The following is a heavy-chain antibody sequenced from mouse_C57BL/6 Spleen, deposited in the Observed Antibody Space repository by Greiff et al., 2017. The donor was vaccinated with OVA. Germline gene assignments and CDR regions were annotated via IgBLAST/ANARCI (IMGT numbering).Heavy chain of an antibody. J-gene: IGHJ4*01. Sequence: QVQLQQSGPELVKPGASVKISCKASGYAFSSSWMNWVKQRPGKGLEWIGRIYPGDGDTNYNGKFKGKATLTADTSSSTAYMQLSSLTSEDSAVYFGERCYDYVLDYWGQGTSVTVSS. CDR1: GYAFSSSW. CDR2: IYPGDGDT. D-gene: IGHD1-1*01. CDR3: ERCYDYVLDY. V-gene: IGHV1-82*01.